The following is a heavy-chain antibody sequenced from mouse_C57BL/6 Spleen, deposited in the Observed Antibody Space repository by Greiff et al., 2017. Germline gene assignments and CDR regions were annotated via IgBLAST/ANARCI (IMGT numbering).Heavy chain of an antibody. D-gene: IGHD2-4*01. V-gene: IGHV1-53*01. CDR3: ARDFDYSGYYFAY. Sequence: QVQLQQPGTELVKPGASVKLSCKASVSTFTSYWMHWLKQRPGQGLEWIGNINPSNGGTNYNEKFKSKATLTVDQSSSTAYMQLSSLTSEDSAVYYCARDFDYSGYYFAYWGQGTTLTVSA. CDR1: VSTFTSYW. CDR2: INPSNGGT. J-gene: IGHJ2*01.